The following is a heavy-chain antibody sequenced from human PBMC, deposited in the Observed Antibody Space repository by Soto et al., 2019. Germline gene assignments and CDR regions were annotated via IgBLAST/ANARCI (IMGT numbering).Heavy chain of an antibody. J-gene: IGHJ4*02. V-gene: IGHV4-39*01. Sequence: QLQLQESGPGLVKPSETLSLTCTVSGGSISSSSYYWGWIRQPPGKGLEWIGSIYYSGSTYYNPSLKSRVTISVDTSKNQFSLKLSSVTAADTAVYYCARRFHDDLFFDYWGQGTLVTVSS. D-gene: IGHD1-1*01. CDR1: GGSISSSSYY. CDR2: IYYSGST. CDR3: ARRFHDDLFFDY.